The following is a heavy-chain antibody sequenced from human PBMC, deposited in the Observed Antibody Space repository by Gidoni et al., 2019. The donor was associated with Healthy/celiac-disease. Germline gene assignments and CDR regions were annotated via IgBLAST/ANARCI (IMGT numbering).Heavy chain of an antibody. V-gene: IGHV3-7*01. CDR3: AREGLYCSGGSCYQGG. J-gene: IGHJ4*02. D-gene: IGHD2-15*01. CDR1: GFTFSSYW. CDR2: IKQDGSEK. Sequence: EVQLVESGGGLVQPGGSLRLSCAASGFTFSSYWMSWVRQAPGKGLEWVANIKQDGSEKYYVDSGKGRFTISRDNAKNSLYLQMNSLRAEDTAVYYCAREGLYCSGGSCYQGGWGQGTLVTVSS.